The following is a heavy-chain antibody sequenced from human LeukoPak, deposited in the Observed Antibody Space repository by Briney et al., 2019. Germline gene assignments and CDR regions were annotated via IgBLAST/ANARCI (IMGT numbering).Heavy chain of an antibody. V-gene: IGHV3-53*05. D-gene: IGHD7-27*01. CDR2: IFSGGST. CDR3: ARDNWGFDY. J-gene: IGHJ4*02. CDR1: GFTVSSNY. Sequence: GGSLRLSCVASGFTVSSNYMSWVRQAPGKGLEWVSAIFSGGSTFYADSVKGRFTISRDNSKNTLYLQMNSLRAEDTAVYYCARDNWGFDYWGQGTLVTVSS.